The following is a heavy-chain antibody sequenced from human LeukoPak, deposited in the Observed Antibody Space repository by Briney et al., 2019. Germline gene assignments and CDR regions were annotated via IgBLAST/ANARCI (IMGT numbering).Heavy chain of an antibody. J-gene: IGHJ6*02. Sequence: GGSLRLSCAASGFTFSSYGMHWVRQAPGTGLEWVAVISHDGDHKYHADSVKGRFTISRDNSKNTLYLQMNSLRVEDTAVYYCARDPDSSGHYYYGMDVWGQGTTVTVSS. CDR2: ISHDGDHK. CDR3: ARDPDSSGHYYYGMDV. D-gene: IGHD6-19*01. V-gene: IGHV3-30*19. CDR1: GFTFSSYG.